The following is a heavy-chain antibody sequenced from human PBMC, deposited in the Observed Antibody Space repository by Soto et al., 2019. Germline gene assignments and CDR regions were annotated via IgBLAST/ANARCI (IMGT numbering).Heavy chain of an antibody. V-gene: IGHV4-59*01. CDR2: IYYSVST. CDR1: GGSISSYY. J-gene: IGHJ5*02. Sequence: SETLSLTCTVSGGSISSYYWSWIRQPPGKGLEWIGYIYYSVSTNYNPSLKSRVTISVDTSKNQFSLKLSSVTAADTAVYYCARAHDSSGYYSWFEPWGQGTPVRVSS. CDR3: ARAHDSSGYYSWFEP. D-gene: IGHD3-22*01.